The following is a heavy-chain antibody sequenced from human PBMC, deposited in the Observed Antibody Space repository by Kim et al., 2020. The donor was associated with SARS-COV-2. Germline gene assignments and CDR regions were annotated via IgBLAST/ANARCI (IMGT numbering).Heavy chain of an antibody. CDR2: ISYDGSNK. J-gene: IGHJ6*01. CDR3: AKDGHYYGSGSYYIYYY. D-gene: IGHD3-10*01. Sequence: GGSLRLSCAASGFTFSSYGMHWVRQAPGKGLEWVAVISYDGSNKYYADSVKGRFTISRDDSKNTLYLQMNSLRAEDTAVYYCAKDGHYYGSGSYYIYYY. V-gene: IGHV3-30*18. CDR1: GFTFSSYG.